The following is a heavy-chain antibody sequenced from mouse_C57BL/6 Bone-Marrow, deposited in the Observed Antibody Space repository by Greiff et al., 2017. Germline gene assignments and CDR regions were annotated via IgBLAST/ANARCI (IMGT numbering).Heavy chain of an antibody. CDR3: ARDGDCGYDGGTLDY. J-gene: IGHJ2*01. V-gene: IGHV5-4*01. D-gene: IGHD2-2*01. CDR2: IGDGGSDT. Sequence: EVQGVEPGGGLVKPGGSVKLSCEASGYTFSSYAMSWVRQTPEKRLEWVGTIGDGGSDTYYPDNVKGRVTISRDNAKNNLYLQLSHLKSEDADMYAGARDGDCGYDGGTLDYWGQGTTLTVSS. CDR1: GYTFSSYA.